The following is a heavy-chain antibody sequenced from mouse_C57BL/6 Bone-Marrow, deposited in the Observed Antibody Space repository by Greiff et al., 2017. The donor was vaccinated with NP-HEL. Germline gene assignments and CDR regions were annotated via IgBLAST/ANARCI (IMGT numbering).Heavy chain of an antibody. CDR1: GYTFTSYW. J-gene: IGHJ4*01. Sequence: QVHVKQPGAELVKPGASVKMSCKASGYTFTSYWITWVKQRPGQGLEWIGDIYPGSGSTNYNEKFKSKATLTVDTSSSTAYMQLSSLTSEDSAVYYCAREIYYDYGYAMDYWGQGTSVTVSS. CDR3: AREIYYDYGYAMDY. D-gene: IGHD2-4*01. CDR2: IYPGSGST. V-gene: IGHV1-55*01.